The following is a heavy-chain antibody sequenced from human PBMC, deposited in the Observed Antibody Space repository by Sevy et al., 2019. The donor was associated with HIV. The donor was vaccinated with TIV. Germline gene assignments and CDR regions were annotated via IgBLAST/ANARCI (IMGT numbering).Heavy chain of an antibody. CDR1: GFTFNFHG. V-gene: IGHV3-30*02. J-gene: IGHJ5*02. D-gene: IGHD4-4*01. CDR3: ARGTDNSARWLDP. CDR2: IWHDGSNK. Sequence: GGSLRLSCAASGFTFNFHGMHWVRQAPGKGLEWVAFIWHDGSNKYMADSVNGRFTISRDNSKNTLFLQMNSLTVEDTAVYYCARGTDNSARWLDPWGQGTLVTVSS.